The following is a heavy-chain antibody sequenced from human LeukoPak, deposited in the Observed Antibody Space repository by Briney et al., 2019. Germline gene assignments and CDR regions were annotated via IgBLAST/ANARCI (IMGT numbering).Heavy chain of an antibody. CDR3: ARDSYYDSSTSWYYYGMDV. CDR1: GGSFSGYY. D-gene: IGHD3-22*01. V-gene: IGHV4-34*01. J-gene: IGHJ6*02. CDR2: INHSGST. Sequence: SETLSLTCAVYGGSFSGYYWSWIRQPPGEGLEWIGEINHSGSTNYNPSLKSRVTISVDTSKNQFSLKLSSVTAADTAVYYCARDSYYDSSTSWYYYGMDVWGQGTTVTVSS.